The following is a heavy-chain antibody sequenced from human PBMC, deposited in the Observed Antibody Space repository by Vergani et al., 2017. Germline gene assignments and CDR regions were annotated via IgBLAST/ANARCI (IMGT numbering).Heavy chain of an antibody. CDR3: VRDRAHYYDSSGYFDY. Sequence: EVQLVESGGGLIQPGGSLRLSCAASGFTFSRFWMSWVRQAPGKGLEWVANIKEDGSEKAYVGSVKGRFTISRDNPKNSLFLQMNSLRAEDTAVYYCVRDRAHYYDSSGYFDYWGQGTLVTVSS. J-gene: IGHJ4*02. V-gene: IGHV3-7*01. CDR2: IKEDGSEK. CDR1: GFTFSRFW. D-gene: IGHD3-22*01.